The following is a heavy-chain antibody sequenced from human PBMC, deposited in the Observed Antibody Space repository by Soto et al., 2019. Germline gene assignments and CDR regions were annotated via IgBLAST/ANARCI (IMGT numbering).Heavy chain of an antibody. D-gene: IGHD3-22*01. CDR2: IYSGGST. J-gene: IGHJ4*02. Sequence: GGSLRLSCAASGFTVSTNYLSWVRQAPGKGLEWVSVIYSGGSTYYADSVKGKFTISRDNSKNTLYLQMNSLTAEDTAVYYCARTRIVVTAHYYFDYWGPGTLVTVSS. V-gene: IGHV3-66*01. CDR1: GFTVSTNY. CDR3: ARTRIVVTAHYYFDY.